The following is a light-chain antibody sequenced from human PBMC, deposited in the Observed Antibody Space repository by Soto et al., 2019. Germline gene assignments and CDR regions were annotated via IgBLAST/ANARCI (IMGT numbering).Light chain of an antibody. CDR2: DAS. J-gene: IGKJ4*01. Sequence: EIVLTQSPATLSLSPGARATLSCRARQSVSSYLAWYQQKPGQAPRLLIYDASNRATGIPARFSGSGSGTDFALTISSLEPEDFAVYYCQQRSNWPSTFGGGTKVEIK. CDR1: QSVSSY. V-gene: IGKV3-11*01. CDR3: QQRSNWPST.